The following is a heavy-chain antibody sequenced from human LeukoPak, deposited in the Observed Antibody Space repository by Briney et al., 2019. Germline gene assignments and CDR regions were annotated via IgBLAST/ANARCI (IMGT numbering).Heavy chain of an antibody. V-gene: IGHV1-18*01. Sequence: ASVKVSCKASGYTFTSYGISWVRQAPGQGLEWMGWISAYNGNTNYAQKLQGRVTMTRNTSISTAYMELSSLRSEDTAVYYCARGPRSYGDYLDYWGQGTLVTVSS. CDR2: ISAYNGNT. CDR1: GYTFTSYG. D-gene: IGHD4-17*01. J-gene: IGHJ4*02. CDR3: ARGPRSYGDYLDY.